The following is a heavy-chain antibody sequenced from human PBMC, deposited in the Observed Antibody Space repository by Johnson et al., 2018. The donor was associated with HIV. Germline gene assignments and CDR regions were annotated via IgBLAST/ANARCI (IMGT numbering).Heavy chain of an antibody. CDR2: ISWNSGSI. V-gene: IGHV3-9*01. D-gene: IGHD5-24*01. CDR1: AFTVSDNY. Sequence: VESVGGLVQPGGSLRLSCAASAFTVSDNYLSWVRQAPGKGLEWVSGISWNSGSIGYADSVKGRFTISRDNARYSLYLQMNSLRAEDTALYYCAKDREMATITFVEVAF. J-gene: IGHJ3*01. CDR3: AKDREMATITFVEVAF.